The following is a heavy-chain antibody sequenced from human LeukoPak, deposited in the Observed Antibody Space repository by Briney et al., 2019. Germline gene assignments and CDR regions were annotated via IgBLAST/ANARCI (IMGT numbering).Heavy chain of an antibody. J-gene: IGHJ4*02. CDR1: GFTFSSYS. D-gene: IGHD2-15*01. CDR3: ARDCSGGSCYSAFDY. V-gene: IGHV3-21*01. CDR2: ISSSSSYI. Sequence: PGGSLRLSCAASGFTFSSYSMNWVRQAPGKGLEWVSSISSSSSYIYYADSVKGRFTTSRDNAKNSLYLQMNSLRAEDTAVYYCARDCSGGSCYSAFDYWGQGTLVTVSS.